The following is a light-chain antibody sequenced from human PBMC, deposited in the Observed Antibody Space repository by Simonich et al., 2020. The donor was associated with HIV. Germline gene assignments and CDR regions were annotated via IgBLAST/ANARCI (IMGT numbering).Light chain of an antibody. J-gene: IGKJ1*01. CDR2: WAS. CDR1: RGVLYSSNNKNY. CDR3: QQYYSTPPT. V-gene: IGKV4-1*01. Sequence: DIVMTQSPDSLAVSLGERATINCKSSRGVLYSSNNKNYLAWYQQKHGQPPNLLIYWASTRESGVPDRFSASGSGTDFTLTISSLQAEDVAVYYCQQYYSTPPTFGQGTKVEIK.